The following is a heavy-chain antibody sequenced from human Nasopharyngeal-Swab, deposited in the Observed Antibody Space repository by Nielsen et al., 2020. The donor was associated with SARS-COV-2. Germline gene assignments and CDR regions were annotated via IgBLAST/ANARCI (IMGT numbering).Heavy chain of an antibody. V-gene: IGHV4-38-2*02. CDR2: IYLNGHT. J-gene: IGHJ4*02. Sequence: SETLSLTCSVSGYSISSNYYWGWIRQPPGKGPEWIGSIYLNGHTYTNPSLESRVTLSVDTSTNKFSLNLSSVTAADTAVYYCARWSSSSIKFDYWGQGTLVSVSS. D-gene: IGHD3-3*01. CDR3: ARWSSSSIKFDY. CDR1: GYSISSNYY.